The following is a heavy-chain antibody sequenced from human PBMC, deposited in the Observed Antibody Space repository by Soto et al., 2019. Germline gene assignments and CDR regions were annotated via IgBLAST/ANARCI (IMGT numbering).Heavy chain of an antibody. D-gene: IGHD1-26*01. J-gene: IGHJ6*03. V-gene: IGHV3-23*01. CDR1: GFTFSNSA. CDR2: ISGSGGST. Sequence: EVQLLESGGGLVQPGGSLRLSCAASGFTFSNSAMSWVRQAPGKGLEWVSTISGSGGSTYYADSVKGRFTISRDNSKNTLYMHKNSLRAEDTGVYYSAKGATTEVWRYYMAVWGKGTSVTVSS. CDR3: AKGATTEVWRYYMAV.